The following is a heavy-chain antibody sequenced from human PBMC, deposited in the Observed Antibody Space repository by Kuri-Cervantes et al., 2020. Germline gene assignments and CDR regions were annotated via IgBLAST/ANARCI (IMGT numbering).Heavy chain of an antibody. CDR1: GFTFTNSA. Sequence: SVKVSCKASGFTFTNSAVQWVRQARGQRLEWIGWIVVGSGNTNYAQKFQERITITRDMSTSTAYMELSSLRSEDTAVYYCVRVDSLAEYFQHWGQGTLVTVSS. CDR3: VRVDSLAEYFQH. V-gene: IGHV1-58*01. CDR2: IVVGSGNT. J-gene: IGHJ1*01. D-gene: IGHD2-21*01.